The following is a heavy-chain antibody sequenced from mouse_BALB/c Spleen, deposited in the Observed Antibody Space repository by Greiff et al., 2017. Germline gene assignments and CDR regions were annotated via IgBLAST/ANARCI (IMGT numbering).Heavy chain of an antibody. CDR1: GFTFSSYG. CDR3: TRDRTTVVAPMDY. Sequence: DVKLVESGGGLVQPGGSLKLSCAASGFTFSSYGMSWVRQTPDKRLELVATINSNGGSTYYPDSVKGRFTISRDNAKNTLYLQMSSLKSEDTAMYYCTRDRTTVVAPMDYWGQGTSVTVSS. D-gene: IGHD1-1*01. CDR2: INSNGGST. J-gene: IGHJ4*01. V-gene: IGHV5-6-3*01.